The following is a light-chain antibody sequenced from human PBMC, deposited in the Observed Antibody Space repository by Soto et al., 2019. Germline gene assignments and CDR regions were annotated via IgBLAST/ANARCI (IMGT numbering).Light chain of an antibody. CDR1: QSVSSN. J-gene: IGKJ1*01. Sequence: EIVMTQSPATLSVSPGERATLSCSASQSVSSNLAWYQQKPGQAPRLLIYGASTRATGIPARFSGSGSGTEFTLTISSLQSEDFAVYYCQQRSDWPWTFGQGTKVDIK. V-gene: IGKV3-15*01. CDR2: GAS. CDR3: QQRSDWPWT.